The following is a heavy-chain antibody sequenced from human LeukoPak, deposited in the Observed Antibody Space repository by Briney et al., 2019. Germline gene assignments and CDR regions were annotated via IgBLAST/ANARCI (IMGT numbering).Heavy chain of an antibody. CDR1: GGSISSGRYY. CDR3: ARLPSPYYYDGSAPDY. Sequence: SETLSLTCTVSGGSISSGRYYWGWIRQPPQKGLECIGSVSYSGSTYYNPSLKSQFTISVDTSKSQFSLKLSSVTAADTAVYFCARLPSPYYYDGSAPDYWGQGALVTVSS. J-gene: IGHJ4*02. D-gene: IGHD3-22*01. V-gene: IGHV4-39*01. CDR2: VSYSGST.